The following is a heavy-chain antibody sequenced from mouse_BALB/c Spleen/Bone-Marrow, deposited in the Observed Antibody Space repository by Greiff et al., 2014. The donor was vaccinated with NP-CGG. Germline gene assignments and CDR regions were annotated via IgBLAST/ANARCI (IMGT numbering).Heavy chain of an antibody. CDR3: TRGGNWEDFDY. V-gene: IGHV5-17*02. CDR1: GFTFSSFG. D-gene: IGHD4-1*01. Sequence: EVQRVESGGGLVQPGGSRKLSCAASGFTFSSFGMHWVRQAPEKGLEWVAYISSGSSPIFYADTVKGRFTISRDNPKNTLFLQMTSLRPEDTAIYYCTRGGNWEDFDYWGQGTTLTVSS. J-gene: IGHJ2*01. CDR2: ISSGSSPI.